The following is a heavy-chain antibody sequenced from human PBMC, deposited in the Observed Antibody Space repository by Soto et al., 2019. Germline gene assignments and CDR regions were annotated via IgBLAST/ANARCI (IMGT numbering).Heavy chain of an antibody. CDR2: INHSGST. J-gene: IGHJ4*02. V-gene: IGHV4-34*01. D-gene: IGHD6-19*01. Sequence: QVQLQQWGAGLLKPSETLSLTCAVYGGSFSGYYWSWIRQPPGKGLEWIGEINHSGSTNYNPSLKRRVTISVDTSKNQFSLKLSSVTAADTAVYYCARVDSSGWPWRDYWGQGTLVTVSS. CDR3: ARVDSSGWPWRDY. CDR1: GGSFSGYY.